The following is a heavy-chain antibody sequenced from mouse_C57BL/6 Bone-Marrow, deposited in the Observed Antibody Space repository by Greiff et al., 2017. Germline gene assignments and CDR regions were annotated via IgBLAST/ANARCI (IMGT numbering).Heavy chain of an antibody. CDR3: ARRYYYGSSPYYFDY. J-gene: IGHJ2*01. V-gene: IGHV14-3*01. CDR2: IDPANGNT. Sequence: EVQLQESVAELVRPGASVKLSCTASGFNIKNTYMHWVKQRPEQGLEWIGRIDPANGNTKYAPKFQGKATITADTSFNTAYLQLSSLTSEDTAIYYCARRYYYGSSPYYFDYWGQGTTLTVSS. CDR1: GFNIKNTY. D-gene: IGHD1-1*01.